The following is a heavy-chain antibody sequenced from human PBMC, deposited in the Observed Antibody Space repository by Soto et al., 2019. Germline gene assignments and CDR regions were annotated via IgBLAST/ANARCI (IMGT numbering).Heavy chain of an antibody. V-gene: IGHV4-34*01. Sequence: SETLSLTCAVYGGSFSGYYWSWIRQPPGKGLEWIGEINHSGSTNYNPSLKSRVTISVDTSKNQFSLKLSSVTAADTTVYYCAGPGGSSWYEYFQHWGQGTLVTVSS. CDR1: GGSFSGYY. D-gene: IGHD6-13*01. J-gene: IGHJ1*01. CDR3: AGPGGSSWYEYFQH. CDR2: INHSGST.